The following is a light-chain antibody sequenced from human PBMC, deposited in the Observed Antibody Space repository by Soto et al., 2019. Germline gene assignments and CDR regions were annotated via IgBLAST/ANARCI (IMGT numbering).Light chain of an antibody. CDR1: SSNIGSNT. J-gene: IGLJ3*02. CDR2: SNN. V-gene: IGLV1-44*01. CDR3: AAWDDSAWV. Sequence: QSVLTQPPSASGPPGQRVTISCSGSSSNIGSNTVNWYQQLPGTAPTLLIYSNNQRPSGVPDRFSGSKSGTSASLAISGLQSEDEADYYCAAWDDSAWVFGGGTKLTVL.